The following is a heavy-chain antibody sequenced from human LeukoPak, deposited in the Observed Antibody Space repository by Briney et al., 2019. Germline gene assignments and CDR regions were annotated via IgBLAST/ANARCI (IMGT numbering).Heavy chain of an antibody. V-gene: IGHV3-48*01. CDR2: ISSSSSTI. CDR1: GFTLSSYS. J-gene: IGHJ4*02. CDR3: ARDGGYCSSTSCSHFDY. D-gene: IGHD2-2*01. Sequence: PGGSLRLSCAASGFTLSSYSMNWVRQAPGKGLEWVSYISSSSSTIYYADSVKGRFTISRDNAKNSLYLQMNSLRAEDTAVYYCARDGGYCSSTSCSHFDYWGQGTLVTVSS.